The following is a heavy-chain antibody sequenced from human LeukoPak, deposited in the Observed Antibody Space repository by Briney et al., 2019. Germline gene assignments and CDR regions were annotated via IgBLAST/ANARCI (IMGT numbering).Heavy chain of an antibody. CDR1: GFTFSSYG. V-gene: IGHV3-30*02. D-gene: IGHD3-10*01. CDR3: ASRWFGELSAFDY. J-gene: IGHJ4*02. CDR2: IRYDGSNK. Sequence: GGSLRLSCAASGFTFSSYGMHWVRQAPGKGLEWVAFIRYDGSNKYYADSVKGRFTISRDNAKNTLYLQMNSLRAEDTAVYYCASRWFGELSAFDYWGQGTLVTVSS.